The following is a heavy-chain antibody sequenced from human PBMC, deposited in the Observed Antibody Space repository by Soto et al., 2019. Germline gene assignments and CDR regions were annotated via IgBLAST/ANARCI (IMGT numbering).Heavy chain of an antibody. V-gene: IGHV1-18*01. D-gene: IGHD1-26*01. CDR1: GYTFTSYG. J-gene: IGHJ4*02. Sequence: ASVKVSCKASGYTFTSYGISWVRQAPGQGLEWMGWISAYSGNTNYAQKLQGRVTMTTDTSTSTAYMELRSLRSDDTAVYYCAGRGSQWELPNFDYWGQGTLVTVSS. CDR2: ISAYSGNT. CDR3: AGRGSQWELPNFDY.